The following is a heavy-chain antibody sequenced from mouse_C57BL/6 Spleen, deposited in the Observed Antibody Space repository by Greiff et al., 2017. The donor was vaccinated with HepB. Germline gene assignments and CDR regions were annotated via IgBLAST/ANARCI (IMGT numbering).Heavy chain of an antibody. V-gene: IGHV5-6*02. D-gene: IGHD4-1*01. CDR1: GFTFSSYG. CDR3: ARRPSGTGAMDY. CDR2: ISSGGSYP. J-gene: IGHJ4*01. Sequence: EVMLVESGGDLVKPGGSLKLSCAASGFTFSSYGMSWVRQTPDKRLEWVATISSGGSYPYYPDSVKGRFTISRDNAKNTLYLQMSSLKSEETAMYYCARRPSGTGAMDYWGQGTSVTVSS.